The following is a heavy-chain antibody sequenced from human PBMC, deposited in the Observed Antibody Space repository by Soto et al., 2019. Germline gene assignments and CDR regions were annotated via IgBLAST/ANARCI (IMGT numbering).Heavy chain of an antibody. CDR1: GFTFSSYG. J-gene: IGHJ6*02. D-gene: IGHD3-22*01. CDR3: ARDILMYYYDRSGYYRRYYYYGMDV. CDR2: IWYDGSNK. Sequence: QVQLVESGGGVVQPGRSLRLSCAASGFTFSSYGMHWVRQAPGKGLEWVAVIWYDGSNKYYADSVKGRFTISRDNSKNKIYLKMSRLRAEDTAVYYCARDILMYYYDRSGYYRRYYYYGMDVWGQGTTVTVSS. V-gene: IGHV3-33*01.